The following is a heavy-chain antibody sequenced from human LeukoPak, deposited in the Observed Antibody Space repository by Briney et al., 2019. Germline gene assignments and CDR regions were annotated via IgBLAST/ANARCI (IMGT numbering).Heavy chain of an antibody. CDR3: AREGSSGWYVIGY. CDR1: GFTFSSYA. Sequence: GGSLRLSCAASGFTFSSYAMSWVRQAPGKGLEWVSAISDSGGTTDYADSVKGRFTISRDNSKNTLYLQMNSLRAEDTAVYYCAREGSSGWYVIGYWGQGTLVTVSS. CDR2: ISDSGGTT. D-gene: IGHD6-19*01. V-gene: IGHV3-23*01. J-gene: IGHJ4*02.